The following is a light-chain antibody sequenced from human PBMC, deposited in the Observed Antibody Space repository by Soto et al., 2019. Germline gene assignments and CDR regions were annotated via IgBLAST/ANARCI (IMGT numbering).Light chain of an antibody. V-gene: IGKV3-20*01. CDR2: DAS. J-gene: IGKJ1*01. Sequence: EIVLTQSPGTLSLSPGETVTLSCRASQSITSNFLAWYQQKPGQSPPLLIYDASIRATGIPDRFSGSGSGTDFTLTISSLEHEDFAVYYCQQYDSSWTFGQGTKLDIK. CDR1: QSITSNF. CDR3: QQYDSSWT.